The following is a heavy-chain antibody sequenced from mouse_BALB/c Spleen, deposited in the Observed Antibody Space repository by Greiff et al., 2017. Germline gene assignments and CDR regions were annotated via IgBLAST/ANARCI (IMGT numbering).Heavy chain of an antibody. CDR3: ASLWYFDD. J-gene: IGHJ2*01. CDR1: GYSFTDYN. Sequence: VQLKQSGPALVKPGASVKVSCTASGYSFTDYNLYWVKQSYGKSHEWIGYIDPYNGGTSYNQKFKVKATLTVDKSSSTAFMHLNSLTSEDSAVYYCASLWYFDDWGQGTTLTVSS. CDR2: IDPYNGGT. V-gene: IGHV1S135*01.